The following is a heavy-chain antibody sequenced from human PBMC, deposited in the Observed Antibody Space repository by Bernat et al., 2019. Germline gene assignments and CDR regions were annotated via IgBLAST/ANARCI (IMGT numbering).Heavy chain of an antibody. CDR1: GFTVSSNY. D-gene: IGHD5-18*01. V-gene: IGHV3-53*02. CDR2: IYSGGST. CDR3: ARLDVDTTDAFDI. Sequence: EVQLVETGGGLIQPGGSLRLSCAASGFTVSSNYMSWVRQAPGKGLEWVSVIYSGGSTYYADSVKGRCTISRDNSKNTLYLQMNSLRAEDTAVYYCARLDVDTTDAFDIWGQGTMVTVSS. J-gene: IGHJ3*02.